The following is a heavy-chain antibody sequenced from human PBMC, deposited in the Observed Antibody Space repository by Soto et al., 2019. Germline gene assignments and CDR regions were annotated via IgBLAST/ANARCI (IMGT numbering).Heavy chain of an antibody. V-gene: IGHV1-69*13. Sequence: ASVKFSCKASGGTFSSYAISWVRQAPGQGLEWMGGIIPIFGTANYAQKFQGRVTITADESTSTAYMELSSLRSEDTAVYYCARGQDTAMDYYYGMDVWGQGTTVTVSS. CDR2: IIPIFGTA. D-gene: IGHD5-18*01. CDR3: ARGQDTAMDYYYGMDV. J-gene: IGHJ6*02. CDR1: GGTFSSYA.